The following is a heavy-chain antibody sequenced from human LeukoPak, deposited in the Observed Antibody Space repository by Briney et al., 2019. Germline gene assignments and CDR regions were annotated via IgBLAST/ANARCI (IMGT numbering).Heavy chain of an antibody. CDR2: IKQDGSEK. CDR1: GFTFSSYW. D-gene: IGHD3-22*01. V-gene: IGHV3-7*01. CDR3: ARARPYYYDSSGYSETYAFDI. J-gene: IGHJ3*02. Sequence: GGSLRLSCAASGFTFSSYWMSWVRQAPGKGLEWVASIKQDGSEKYYVDSVKGRFTISRDNAKNSLYLQMNSLRAEDTAVYYCARARPYYYDSSGYSETYAFDIWGQGTMVTVSS.